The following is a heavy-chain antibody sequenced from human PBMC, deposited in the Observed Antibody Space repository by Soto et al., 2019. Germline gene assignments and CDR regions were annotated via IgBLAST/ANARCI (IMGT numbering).Heavy chain of an antibody. D-gene: IGHD1-26*01. CDR2: TRNRANNYTT. CDR1: GFTFTDHY. J-gene: IGHJ6*02. V-gene: IGHV3-72*01. Sequence: EVQLVESGGGLVQPWGSLRLSCAASGFTFTDHYIDWVRQAPGKGLEWVGRTRNRANNYTTEYAASVKGRFTISRDDSKQSLYLQMNSLKTEDTAIYYCARAQWEISGTDVWGQGTTVTVSS. CDR3: ARAQWEISGTDV.